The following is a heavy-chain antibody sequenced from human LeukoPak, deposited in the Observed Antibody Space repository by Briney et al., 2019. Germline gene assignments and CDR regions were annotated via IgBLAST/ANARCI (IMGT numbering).Heavy chain of an antibody. Sequence: GGSLRLSCAASGFTFSDYSMNWVRQAPGKGLEWVSYISSSSGSIHYADSVKGRFTISRDNAKKSLYLQMSSLRDEDTAVYYCARDYYYGFYYWGQGTLVTVFS. CDR1: GFTFSDYS. CDR2: ISSSSGSI. V-gene: IGHV3-48*02. J-gene: IGHJ4*02. CDR3: ARDYYYGFYY. D-gene: IGHD3-10*01.